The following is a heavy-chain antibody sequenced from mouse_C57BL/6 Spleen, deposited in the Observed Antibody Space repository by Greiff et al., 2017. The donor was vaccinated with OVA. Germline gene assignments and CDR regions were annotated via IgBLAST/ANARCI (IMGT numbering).Heavy chain of an antibody. Sequence: EVKLVESGDGLVKPGGSLTLSCAASGFTFSSYAMPWVRQTPEQRLEWVAYISSGGDYIYYADTVKGRFTLSRDNARNTLYLQMSRLKSEDTAVYYCARDDYGYGAYWGQGTLVTVSA. CDR2: ISSGGDYI. CDR1: GFTFSSYA. J-gene: IGHJ3*01. D-gene: IGHD2-2*01. V-gene: IGHV5S21*01. CDR3: ARDDYGYGAY.